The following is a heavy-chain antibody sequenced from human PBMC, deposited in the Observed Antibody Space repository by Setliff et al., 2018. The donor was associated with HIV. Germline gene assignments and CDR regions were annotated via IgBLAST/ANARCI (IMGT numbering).Heavy chain of an antibody. D-gene: IGHD3-10*02. J-gene: IGHJ6*03. CDR2: IYYSGST. V-gene: IGHV4-31*03. CDR1: GGSISSGGYY. Sequence: LSLTCTVSGGSISSGGYYWSWIRQHPGKGLEWIGYIYYSGSTYYNPSLKSRVTISVDTSKNPFSLKLSSVTAADTAVYYCARGHMLITYYYYYYMDVWGKGTTVTVSS. CDR3: ARGHMLITYYYYYYMDV.